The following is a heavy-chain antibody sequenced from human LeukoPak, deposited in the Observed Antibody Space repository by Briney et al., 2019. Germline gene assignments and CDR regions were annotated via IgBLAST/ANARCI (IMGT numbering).Heavy chain of an antibody. V-gene: IGHV4-59*01. CDR1: GFTFSDYW. CDR2: IYYSGST. J-gene: IGHJ3*02. D-gene: IGHD5-24*01. CDR3: ARVRRDGYNGGAFDI. Sequence: PGGSLRLSCVASGFTFSDYWMSWVRQPPGKGLEWIGYIYYSGSTNYNPSLKSRVTISVDTSKNQFSLKLSSVTAADTAVYYCARVRRDGYNGGAFDIWGQGTMVTVSS.